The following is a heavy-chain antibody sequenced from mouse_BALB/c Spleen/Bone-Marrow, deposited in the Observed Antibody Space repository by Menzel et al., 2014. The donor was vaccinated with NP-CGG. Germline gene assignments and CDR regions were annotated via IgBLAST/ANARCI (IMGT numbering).Heavy chain of an antibody. CDR2: IDPANGNT. CDR3: ARRFDYEDS. J-gene: IGHJ2*01. Sequence: VPLQQSGAELVKPGASVKLSCTASGFNIKDTYIPWVKQRPEQGLGWIGRIDPANGNTKYDPKFQGKATITADTSSNTAYLQLSGLTSEDTAVYYCARRFDYEDSSGQGPTRPVPS. V-gene: IGHV14-3*02. D-gene: IGHD2-4*01. CDR1: GFNIKDTY.